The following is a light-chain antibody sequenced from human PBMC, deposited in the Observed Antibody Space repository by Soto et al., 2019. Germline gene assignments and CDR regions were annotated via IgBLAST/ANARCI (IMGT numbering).Light chain of an antibody. CDR2: GAS. CDR3: QQAYT. V-gene: IGKV3-15*01. J-gene: IGKJ2*01. Sequence: EIVMTQSPATLSMSPGARATLSCRASQSVSSNLAWYQQKPGQAPRLLIYGASTRATGIPARFSGSGSGTEFTLTISSLQSEDFAVYYCQQAYTFGQGTKLEIK. CDR1: QSVSSN.